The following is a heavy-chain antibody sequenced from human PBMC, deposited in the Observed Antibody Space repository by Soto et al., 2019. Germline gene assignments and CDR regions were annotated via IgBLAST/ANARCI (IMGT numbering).Heavy chain of an antibody. CDR1: GFTFSSFE. J-gene: IGHJ4*02. CDR3: ARDSRGGAAGRPNFHD. Sequence: GGSLILSCVGSGFTFSSFEMNWVRQTPGKGLEWLSYIGRSGETIYYADSVKGRFTISRDNAKSSLFLQMNGLRDEDTGIYYCARDSRGGAAGRPNFHDWGRGTLVTVSS. D-gene: IGHD6-13*01. CDR2: IGRSGETI. V-gene: IGHV3-48*03.